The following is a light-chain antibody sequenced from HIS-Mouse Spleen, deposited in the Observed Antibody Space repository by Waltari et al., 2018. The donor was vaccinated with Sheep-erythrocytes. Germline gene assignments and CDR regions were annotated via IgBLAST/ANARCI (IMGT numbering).Light chain of an antibody. V-gene: IGLV1-44*01. J-gene: IGLJ3*02. Sequence: AGQRVTISCSGSSSNIGSNPVNWYQQLPGTAPKLLISSNNQRPSGVPDRVPGTKSGPSAALAIRGRQSEDEADYYCAAWDDSLNGPVFGGGTKLTVL. CDR2: SNN. CDR1: SSNIGSNP. CDR3: AAWDDSLNGPV.